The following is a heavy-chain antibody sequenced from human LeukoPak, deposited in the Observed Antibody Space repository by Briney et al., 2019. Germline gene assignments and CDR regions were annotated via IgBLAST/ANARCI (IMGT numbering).Heavy chain of an antibody. D-gene: IGHD5-18*01. Sequence: GGSLRLSCAASGFTFSSYGMHWVRQAPGKGLEWVAFIRYDGSNKYYADSVKGRFTISRDNSKNTLYLQMNSLRAEDTAVYYCAKVEAAMVRGYYYYMDVWGKGTTVTVSS. CDR3: AKVEAAMVRGYYYYMDV. CDR1: GFTFSSYG. J-gene: IGHJ6*03. V-gene: IGHV3-30*02. CDR2: IRYDGSNK.